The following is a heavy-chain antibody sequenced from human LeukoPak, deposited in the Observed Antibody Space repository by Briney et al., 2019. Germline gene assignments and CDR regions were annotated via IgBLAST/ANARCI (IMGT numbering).Heavy chain of an antibody. V-gene: IGHV3-23*01. D-gene: IGHD3-22*01. CDR2: ISGSGGTT. J-gene: IGHJ4*02. CDR3: AKTYYYDSRGYALYYFDY. Sequence: PGGSLRLSCAASGFTFSSYAMSWVRQAPGKGLEWVSAISGSGGTTYYADSVKGRFTISRDNSKHTLYLQMNSLRAEDTAIYYCAKTYYYDSRGYALYYFDYWGQGTLVTVSS. CDR1: GFTFSSYA.